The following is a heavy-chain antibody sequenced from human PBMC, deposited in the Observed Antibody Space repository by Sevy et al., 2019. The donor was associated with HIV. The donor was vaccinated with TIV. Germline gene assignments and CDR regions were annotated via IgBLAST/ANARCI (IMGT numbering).Heavy chain of an antibody. CDR1: GFIFSTYT. CDR3: AKGDRTFYGLDV. D-gene: IGHD2-15*01. V-gene: IGHV3-23*01. CDR2: ISGSGGST. Sequence: ALRLSCAASGFIFSTYTMTWVRQAPGKGLEWVSGISGSGGSTYYADSLKGRFTIFRDNSKSTVHLQMNSLRAEDTAVYYCAKGDRTFYGLDVWGQGTTVTVSS. J-gene: IGHJ6*02.